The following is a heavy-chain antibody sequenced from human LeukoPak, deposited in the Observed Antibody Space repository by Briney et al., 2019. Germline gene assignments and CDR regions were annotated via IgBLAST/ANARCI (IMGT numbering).Heavy chain of an antibody. CDR1: GGSVSSTTYY. Sequence: SETLSLTCTVSGGSVSSTTYYWDWIRQPPGKGLEWIGEIYHSGSTNYSPSLKSRITISVDKSKNHFSLKLTSVTAADTAIYYCAAAAVAVDYWGQGTLVTVSS. CDR2: IYHSGST. V-gene: IGHV4-61*05. CDR3: AAAAVAVDY. D-gene: IGHD6-19*01. J-gene: IGHJ4*02.